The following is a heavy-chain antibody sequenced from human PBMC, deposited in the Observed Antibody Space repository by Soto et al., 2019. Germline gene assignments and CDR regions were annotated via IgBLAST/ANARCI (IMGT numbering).Heavy chain of an antibody. CDR2: ISSLGNTI. V-gene: IGHV3-48*03. D-gene: IGHD3-22*01. Sequence: GGSLRLSCAASGFTFSSYEMNWVRQAPGKGLEWISHISSLGNTIYYAGSVKGRFTISSDNAKSSLYLQMNSLRAEDTAVYYCARSSGSYGPFDSWGQGTLVTVSS. CDR1: GFTFSSYE. J-gene: IGHJ4*02. CDR3: ARSSGSYGPFDS.